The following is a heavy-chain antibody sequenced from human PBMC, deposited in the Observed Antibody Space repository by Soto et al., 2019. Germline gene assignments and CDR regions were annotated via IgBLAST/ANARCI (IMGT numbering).Heavy chain of an antibody. D-gene: IGHD3-10*01. J-gene: IGHJ5*02. CDR3: ARDLGGYYYGSSIPGGFDP. CDR1: GYTFTSYA. CDR2: INAGNGNT. Sequence: ASVKVSCKASGYTFTSYAMHWVRQAPGQRLEWMGWINAGNGNTKYSQKFQGRVTITRDTSASTAYMELSSLRSEDTAVYYCARDLGGYYYGSSIPGGFDPWGQGTLVTVSS. V-gene: IGHV1-3*01.